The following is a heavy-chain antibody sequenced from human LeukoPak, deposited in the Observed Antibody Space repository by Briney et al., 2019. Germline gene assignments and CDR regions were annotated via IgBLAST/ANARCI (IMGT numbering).Heavy chain of an antibody. CDR3: ARGLKKRGVYYYYVDV. CDR2: MNPNSGNT. J-gene: IGHJ6*03. D-gene: IGHD3-10*01. Sequence: ASVKVSCKASGYTFTSYDINRVRQATGQGLEWMGWMNPNSGNTGFAQKFQGRVTMTRNTSISTAYMELSSLRSEDTAVYYCARGLKKRGVYYYYVDVWGKGTTVTVSS. V-gene: IGHV1-8*01. CDR1: GYTFTSYD.